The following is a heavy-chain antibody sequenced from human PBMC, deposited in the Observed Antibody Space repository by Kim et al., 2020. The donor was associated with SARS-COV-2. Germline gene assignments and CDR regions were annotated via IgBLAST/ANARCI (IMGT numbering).Heavy chain of an antibody. CDR2: INPNSGGT. CDR3: ARDGASSSSFNYYYYGMDV. CDR1: GYTFTGYY. Sequence: ASVKVSCKASGYTFTGYYMHWVRQAPGQGLEWMGRINPNSGGTNYAQKFQGRVTMTRDTSISTAYMELSRLRSDDTAVYYCARDGASSSSFNYYYYGMDVWGQGTTVTVSS. D-gene: IGHD6-6*01. J-gene: IGHJ6*02. V-gene: IGHV1-2*06.